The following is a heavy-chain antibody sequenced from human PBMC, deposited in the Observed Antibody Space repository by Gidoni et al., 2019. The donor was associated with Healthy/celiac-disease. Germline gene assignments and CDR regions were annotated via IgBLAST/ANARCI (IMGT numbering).Heavy chain of an antibody. CDR2: IKQDGSEK. CDR3: ARSLAHYGGNSDYFDY. CDR1: GFTCSGYW. Sequence: EVQLVESGGGLVQPGGSLRLSCAASGFTCSGYWMSWVRQAPGKGLEWVANIKQDGSEKYYVDSVKGRFTISRDNAKNSLYLQMNSLRAEDTAVYYCARSLAHYGGNSDYFDYWGQGTLVTVSS. J-gene: IGHJ4*02. V-gene: IGHV3-7*01. D-gene: IGHD4-17*01.